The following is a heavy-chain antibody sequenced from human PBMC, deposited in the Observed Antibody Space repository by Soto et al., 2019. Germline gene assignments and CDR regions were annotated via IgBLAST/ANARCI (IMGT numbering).Heavy chain of an antibody. Sequence: SETLSLTCAVYGGSFSGYYWSWIRQPPGKGLEWIGEINHSGSTNYNPSLKSRVTISVDTSKNQFSLKLSSVTAADTAVYYCARAPLEWLLFWFDPWGQGTLVTVSS. D-gene: IGHD3-3*01. CDR1: GGSFSGYY. V-gene: IGHV4-34*01. CDR3: ARAPLEWLLFWFDP. CDR2: INHSGST. J-gene: IGHJ5*02.